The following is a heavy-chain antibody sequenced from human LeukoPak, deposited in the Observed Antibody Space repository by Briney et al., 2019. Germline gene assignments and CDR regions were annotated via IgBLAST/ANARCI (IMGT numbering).Heavy chain of an antibody. CDR2: ISTYDSNT. CDR1: GYTFTSYG. V-gene: IGHV1-18*01. D-gene: IGHD3-22*01. CDR3: GRGVYDYSGLKRVDY. J-gene: IGHJ4*02. Sequence: GASVKVSCKTPGYTFTSYGISWVRQAPGQGLEWMGWISTYDSNTNYAQKLQGRVTMTTDTSTSTAYMELRSLRSDDTAVYYCGRGVYDYSGLKRVDYWGQGTLVTVSS.